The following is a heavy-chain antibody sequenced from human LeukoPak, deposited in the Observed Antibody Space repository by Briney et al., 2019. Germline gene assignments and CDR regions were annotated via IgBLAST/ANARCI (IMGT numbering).Heavy chain of an antibody. CDR1: GGSVSSGSYS. CDR3: AGDYGASYRFDY. Sequence: SETLSLTCAVSGGSVSSGSYSWSWIRQPPGKGLELIGYIYHSGSTTYNPPLKSRVTMSLDRSKNQVSLKLSSVTAADTAVYYCAGDYGASYRFDYWGQGTLVTVFS. J-gene: IGHJ4*02. V-gene: IGHV4-30-2*01. CDR2: IYHSGST. D-gene: IGHD3-16*01.